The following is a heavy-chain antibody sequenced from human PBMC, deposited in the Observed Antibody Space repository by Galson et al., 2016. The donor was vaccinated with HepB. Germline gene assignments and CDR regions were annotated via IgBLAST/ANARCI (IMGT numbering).Heavy chain of an antibody. V-gene: IGHV1-3*01. CDR3: ARDGITVPKTPAAIDT. Sequence: SVKVSCKASGYRFTAYGMHWVRQAPGERPEWMGWINPGNGEREYSKKFQGRVTITRDTSASTAYMDLSSLRSEDTALYYCARDGITVPKTPAAIDTWGPGRVLTVSS. CDR1: GYRFTAYG. D-gene: IGHD5-12*01. J-gene: IGHJ5*02. CDR2: INPGNGER.